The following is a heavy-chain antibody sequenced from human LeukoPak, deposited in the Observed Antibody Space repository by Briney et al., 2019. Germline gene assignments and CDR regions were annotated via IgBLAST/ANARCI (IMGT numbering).Heavy chain of an antibody. Sequence: GASVTVSCKASGYTFTSYYMHWVRQAPGQGLEWMVIINPSGGSTSYAKKFQGRVTITRDTSTSTVYMELSSLRSENTAVYYCARVRDGYTYFDYWGQGTLVTVSS. CDR2: INPSGGST. CDR1: GYTFTSYY. CDR3: ARVRDGYTYFDY. J-gene: IGHJ4*02. D-gene: IGHD5-24*01. V-gene: IGHV1-46*01.